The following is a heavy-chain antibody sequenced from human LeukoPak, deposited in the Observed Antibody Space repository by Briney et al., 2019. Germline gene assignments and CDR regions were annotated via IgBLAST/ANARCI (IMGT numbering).Heavy chain of an antibody. CDR1: GFTFSSYA. J-gene: IGHJ4*02. CDR2: ISAGGGTT. D-gene: IGHD6-19*01. V-gene: IGHV3-23*01. CDR3: AKERTGGWPSDY. Sequence: GGSLRLSCAASGFTFSSYAMSWVRQAPGKGLEWVSGISAGGGTTYYADSVKGRLTISRDNSKNTLYLQMNSLRADDTAVYYCAKERTGGWPSDYWGQGTLVTVSS.